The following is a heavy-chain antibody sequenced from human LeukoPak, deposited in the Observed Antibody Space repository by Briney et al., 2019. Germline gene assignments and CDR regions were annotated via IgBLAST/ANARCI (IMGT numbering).Heavy chain of an antibody. CDR1: GFTFSSYA. CDR3: ARDSRAGRGGYYFDY. CDR2: ISYDGSNK. Sequence: GGSLRLSCAASGFTFSSYAMHWVRQAPGKGLEWVAVISYDGSNKYYADSVKGRFTISRDNSKNTLYLQMNSLRAEDTAVYYCARDSRAGRGGYYFDYWGQGILVTVSS. J-gene: IGHJ4*02. D-gene: IGHD2-15*01. V-gene: IGHV3-30-3*01.